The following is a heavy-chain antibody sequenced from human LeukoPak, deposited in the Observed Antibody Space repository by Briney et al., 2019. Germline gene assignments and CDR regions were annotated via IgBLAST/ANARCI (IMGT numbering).Heavy chain of an antibody. CDR3: AKSGGSGSYPSYYYYCYGMDV. CDR1: GFTFSSYA. V-gene: IGHV3-23*01. J-gene: IGHJ6*02. D-gene: IGHD3-10*01. Sequence: GGSLRLSCAASGFTFSSYAMSWVRQAPGKGLEWVSTISGSGGSTYYADSVKGRFTISRDDSKNTVYLQMNSLRAEDTAVYYCAKSGGSGSYPSYYYYCYGMDVWGQGTTVTVSS. CDR2: ISGSGGST.